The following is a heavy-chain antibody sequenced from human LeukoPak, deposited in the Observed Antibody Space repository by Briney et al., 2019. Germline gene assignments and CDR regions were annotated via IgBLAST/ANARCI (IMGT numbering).Heavy chain of an antibody. J-gene: IGHJ5*02. CDR2: IYTSGST. CDR3: ARVGSDCSSTSCYRWFDP. D-gene: IGHD2-2*01. Sequence: SETLSLTCTVSGGSISSYYWSWIRQPAGKGLEWIGRIYTSGSTNYNPSLKSRVTMSVDTSKNQFSPKLSSVTAADTAVYYCARVGSDCSSTSCYRWFDPWGQGTLVTVSS. CDR1: GGSISSYY. V-gene: IGHV4-4*07.